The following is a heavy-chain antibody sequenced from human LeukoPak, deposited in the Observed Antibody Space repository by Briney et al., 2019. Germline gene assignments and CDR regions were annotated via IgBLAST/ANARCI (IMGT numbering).Heavy chain of an antibody. J-gene: IGHJ4*02. D-gene: IGHD5-24*01. Sequence: RGSLRLSCAASGFTFSSYAMSWVRQAPGKGLEWVSTISGSGGSTYYADSVKGRFTISRDNSKNTLYLQMNSLRAEDTAVYYCAKDMEMAATSQNFDYWGQGTLVTVSS. CDR3: AKDMEMAATSQNFDY. V-gene: IGHV3-23*01. CDR2: ISGSGGST. CDR1: GFTFSSYA.